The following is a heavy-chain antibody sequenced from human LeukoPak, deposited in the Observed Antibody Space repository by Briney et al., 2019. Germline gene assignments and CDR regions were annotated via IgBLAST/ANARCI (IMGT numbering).Heavy chain of an antibody. J-gene: IGHJ5*02. CDR2: IYHSGST. CDR3: ARGPRGWFDP. CDR1: GYSISSGYY. V-gene: IGHV4-38-2*02. Sequence: SETLSLTCTVSGYSISSGYYWGWIRQPPGEGLEWIGSIYHSGSTYYNPSLKSRVTISVDTSKNQFSLKLSSVTAADTAVYYCARGPRGWFDPWGQGTLVTVSS.